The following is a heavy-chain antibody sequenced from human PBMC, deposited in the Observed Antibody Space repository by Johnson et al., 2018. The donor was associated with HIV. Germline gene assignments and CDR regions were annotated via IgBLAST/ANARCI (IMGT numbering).Heavy chain of an antibody. CDR1: GFTFSSFP. V-gene: IGHV3-30*04. J-gene: IGHJ3*02. CDR2: ISYGGSIN. Sequence: VQLVESGGGLVQPGGSLRLSCAASGFTFSSFPMHWVRQAPGKGLEWVTLISYGGSINYYADSVRGRFTISRDNSTNTLYLQMNSLRAEDTAVYYCARDHAFDIWGQGTMVTVSS. CDR3: ARDHAFDI.